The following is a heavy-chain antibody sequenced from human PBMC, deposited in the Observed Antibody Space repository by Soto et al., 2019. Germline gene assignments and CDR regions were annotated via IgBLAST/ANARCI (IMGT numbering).Heavy chain of an antibody. J-gene: IGHJ2*01. D-gene: IGHD2-8*02. Sequence: EMQLWESGGGLVQPGRSLRLSCAASGFTFDDFAMHWVRQAPGKGLEWVSGINWNSGDIDYADSVRGRFTISRDNAKNALYLQMNSLRAEDAALYYCVKDIGASGAYWYFDLWGRGTLVTVSS. CDR3: VKDIGASGAYWYFDL. CDR1: GFTFDDFA. V-gene: IGHV3-9*01. CDR2: INWNSGDI.